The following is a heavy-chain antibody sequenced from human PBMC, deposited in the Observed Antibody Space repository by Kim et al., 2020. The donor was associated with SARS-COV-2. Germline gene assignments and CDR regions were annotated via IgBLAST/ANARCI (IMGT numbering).Heavy chain of an antibody. Sequence: DSGKGRFTSSRHNSKNTLYLQMNSLRAEDTAVYYCARDRGYDYYYYGMDVWGQGTTVTVSS. D-gene: IGHD5-12*01. CDR3: ARDRGYDYYYYGMDV. J-gene: IGHJ6*02. V-gene: IGHV3-53*04.